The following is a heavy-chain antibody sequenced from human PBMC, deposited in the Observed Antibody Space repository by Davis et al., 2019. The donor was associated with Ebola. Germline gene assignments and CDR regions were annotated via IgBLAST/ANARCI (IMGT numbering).Heavy chain of an antibody. CDR2: LYSSGDI. CDR3: ARVGDFQGVY. CDR1: GGAVTSGGYF. Sequence: PSETLSLTCAVSGGAVTSGGYFWAWIRPPPGKGLEWIGYLYSSGDIHLSPSLKSRVSMFRDTSKNQFSVALTSVTAADTAVYYCARVGDFQGVYWGQGILVTVSS. V-gene: IGHV4-61*08. D-gene: IGHD2-8*01. J-gene: IGHJ4*02.